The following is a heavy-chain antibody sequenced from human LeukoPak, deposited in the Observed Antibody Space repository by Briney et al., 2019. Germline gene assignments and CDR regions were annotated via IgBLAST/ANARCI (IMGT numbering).Heavy chain of an antibody. Sequence: PSETLSLTCAVYGGSFSGYYWSWIRQPPGKGLEWIGEINHSGSTNYNPSLKSRVTISVDTSKNQFSLKLSSVTAADTAVYYCARGAAARGIAAAGSAFDIWGQGTMVTVSS. CDR1: GGSFSGYY. J-gene: IGHJ3*02. V-gene: IGHV4-34*01. CDR2: INHSGST. CDR3: ARGAAARGIAAAGSAFDI. D-gene: IGHD6-13*01.